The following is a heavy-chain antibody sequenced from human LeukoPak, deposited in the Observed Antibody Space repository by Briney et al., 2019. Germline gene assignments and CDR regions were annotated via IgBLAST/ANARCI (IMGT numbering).Heavy chain of an antibody. CDR2: IYYSGST. CDR1: GGSISSYY. Sequence: SETLSLTCTVSGGSISSYYWSWIRQPPGKGLEWIGYIYYSGSTNYNPSLKSRVTISVDTSKNQFSLKLSSVTAADTAVYYCAREADYYDSSGGYMDVWGKGTTVTVSS. D-gene: IGHD3-22*01. V-gene: IGHV4-59*01. J-gene: IGHJ6*03. CDR3: AREADYYDSSGGYMDV.